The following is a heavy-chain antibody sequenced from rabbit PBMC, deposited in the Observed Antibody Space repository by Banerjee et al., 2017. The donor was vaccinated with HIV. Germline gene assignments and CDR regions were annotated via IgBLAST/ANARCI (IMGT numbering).Heavy chain of an antibody. J-gene: IGHJ4*01. CDR2: IYAGSSGST. CDR1: GFSFSSSYY. D-gene: IGHD8-1*01. Sequence: QEQLEESGGDLVKPGASLTLTCTASGFSFSSSYYMCWVRQAPGKGLEWIACIYAGSSGSTYYASWAKGRFTIYKTSSTTVDLRMTSLTAADTATYFCARTYAGGSSYFGYFELWGQGTLVTVS. V-gene: IGHV1S45*01. CDR3: ARTYAGGSSYFGYFEL.